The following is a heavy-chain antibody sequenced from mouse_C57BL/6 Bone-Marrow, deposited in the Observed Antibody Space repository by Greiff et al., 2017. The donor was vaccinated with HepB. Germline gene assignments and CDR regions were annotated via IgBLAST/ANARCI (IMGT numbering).Heavy chain of an antibody. D-gene: IGHD2-3*01. CDR2: IHPNSGST. CDR1: GYTFTSYW. Sequence: QVQLQQPGAELVKPGASVKLSCKASGYTFTSYWMHWVKQRPGQGLEWIGMIHPNSGSTNYNEKFKSKATLTVDKSSSTAYMQLSSLTSEDSAVYYCARYSAFDGYYSAMDYWGQGTSVTVSS. V-gene: IGHV1-64*01. CDR3: ARYSAFDGYYSAMDY. J-gene: IGHJ4*01.